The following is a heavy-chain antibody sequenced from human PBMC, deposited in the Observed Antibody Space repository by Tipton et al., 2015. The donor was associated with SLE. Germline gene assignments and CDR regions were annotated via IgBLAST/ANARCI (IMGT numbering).Heavy chain of an antibody. Sequence: TLSLTCTVSGGSLSSHYWNWIRQPPGKGLEWIGYIYYSGSTNYNPSLKSRVTISVDTSKNQFSLKLSSVTAADTAVYYCARERIVEADYWLDPWGQGTLVTVSS. D-gene: IGHD6-13*01. CDR2: IYYSGST. V-gene: IGHV4-59*11. CDR1: GGSLSSHY. CDR3: ARERIVEADYWLDP. J-gene: IGHJ5*02.